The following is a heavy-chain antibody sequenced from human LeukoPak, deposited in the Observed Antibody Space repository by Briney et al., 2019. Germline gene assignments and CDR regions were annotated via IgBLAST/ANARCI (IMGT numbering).Heavy chain of an antibody. D-gene: IGHD1-26*01. J-gene: IGHJ3*02. CDR3: ARDRSGSYPHDAFDI. CDR2: IIPILGIA. Sequence: SVKVSCKASGGTFSSYTISWVRQAPGQGLEWMGRIIPILGIANYAQKFQGRVTITADKSTSTAYMELSSLRSEDTAAYYCARDRSGSYPHDAFDIWGQGTMVTVSS. CDR1: GGTFSSYT. V-gene: IGHV1-69*04.